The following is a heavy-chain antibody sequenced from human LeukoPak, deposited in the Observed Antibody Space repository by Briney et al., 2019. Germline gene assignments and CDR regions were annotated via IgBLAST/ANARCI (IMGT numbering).Heavy chain of an antibody. CDR2: ISAYSGNT. J-gene: IGHJ6*02. V-gene: IGHV1-18*04. D-gene: IGHD6-13*01. CDR1: GYTFTGYY. CDR3: AKIIQTAAGRYYYYGMDV. Sequence: GASVKVSCKASGYTFTGYYMHWVRQAPGQGLEWMGWISAYSGNTNYAQKLQGRVTMTTDTSRSTAYMELRSLRSDDTAVYYCAKIIQTAAGRYYYYGMDVWGQGTTVTVSS.